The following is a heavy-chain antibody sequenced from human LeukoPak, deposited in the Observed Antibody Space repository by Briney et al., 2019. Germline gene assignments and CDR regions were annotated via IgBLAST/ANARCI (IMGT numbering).Heavy chain of an antibody. V-gene: IGHV3-33*01. CDR3: ARPTVAGPLGVWGGFDY. J-gene: IGHJ4*02. Sequence: PGGSLRLSCAASGFTFSSYGMHWVRQAPGKGLEWVAVIWYDGSNKYYADSVKGRFTISRDNSKNTLYLQMNSLRAEDTAVYYCARPTVAGPLGVWGGFDYWGQGTLVTVSS. D-gene: IGHD6-19*01. CDR2: IWYDGSNK. CDR1: GFTFSSYG.